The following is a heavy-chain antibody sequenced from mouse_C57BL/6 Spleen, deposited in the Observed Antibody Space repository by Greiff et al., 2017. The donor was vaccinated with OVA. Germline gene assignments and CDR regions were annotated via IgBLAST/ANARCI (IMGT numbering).Heavy chain of an antibody. J-gene: IGHJ4*01. CDR3: ARHSPYYDYYAMDY. D-gene: IGHD2-10*01. CDR2: ISNGGGST. V-gene: IGHV5-12*01. CDR1: GFTFSDYY. Sequence: EVKVVESGGGLVQPGGSLKLSCAASGFTFSDYYMYWVRQTPEKRLEWVAYISNGGGSTYYPDTVKGRFTISRDNAKNTLYLQMSRLKSEDTAMYYCARHSPYYDYYAMDYWGQGTSVTVSS.